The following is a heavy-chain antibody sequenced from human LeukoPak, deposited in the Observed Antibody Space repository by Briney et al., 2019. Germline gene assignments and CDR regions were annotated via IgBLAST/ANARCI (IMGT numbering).Heavy chain of an antibody. CDR2: IVVGSGNT. J-gene: IGHJ4*02. CDR3: ARDRYFPYYFDY. Sequence: SVKASCKASGFTFTSSAMQWVRQARGQRLEWIGWIVVGSGNTNYAQKFQERVTITRDMSTSTAYMELSSLRAEDTAVYYCARDRYFPYYFDYWGQGTLVTVSS. CDR1: GFTFTSSA. D-gene: IGHD1-14*01. V-gene: IGHV1-58*02.